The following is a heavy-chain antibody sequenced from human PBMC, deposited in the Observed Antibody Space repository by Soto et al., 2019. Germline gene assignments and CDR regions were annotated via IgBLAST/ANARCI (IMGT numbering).Heavy chain of an antibody. D-gene: IGHD3-10*01. CDR1: GFTFGSRA. CDR3: ARGSGDSYPGSRIFDF. V-gene: IGHV3-23*01. J-gene: IGHJ4*02. CDR2: ITDTGGDS. Sequence: LRLSCVASGFTFGSRAMSWVRQAPGEGLEWVATITDTGGDSKSADSVGGRFAISRDNSKNTLYLQMGRLRAEDSAVYYCARGSGDSYPGSRIFDFWGVGTLVTVSS.